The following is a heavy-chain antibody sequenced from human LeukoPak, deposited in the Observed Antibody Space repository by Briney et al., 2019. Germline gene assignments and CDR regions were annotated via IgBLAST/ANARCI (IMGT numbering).Heavy chain of an antibody. CDR2: ISGSGGST. CDR3: ASLRRGGNSWSGWFDP. Sequence: GGSLRLSCAASGFTFSSYAMSWVRQAPGKGLEWVSAISGSGGSTYYADSVKGRFTISRDNSKNTLYLQMNSLRAEDTAVYYCASLRRGGNSWSGWFDPWGQGTLVTVSS. D-gene: IGHD4-23*01. V-gene: IGHV3-23*01. J-gene: IGHJ5*02. CDR1: GFTFSSYA.